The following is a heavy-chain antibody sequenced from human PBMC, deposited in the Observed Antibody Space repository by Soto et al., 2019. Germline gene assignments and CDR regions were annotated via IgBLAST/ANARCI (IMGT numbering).Heavy chain of an antibody. Sequence: ASVKVSCKASGYTFTSYGISWVRQAPGQGLEWMGWISAYNGNTNYAQKLQGRVTMTTDTSTSTAYMELRSLRSDDTAVYYCVSTYSSGWYDYWGQGTLVTVSS. D-gene: IGHD6-19*01. CDR2: ISAYNGNT. V-gene: IGHV1-18*01. CDR1: GYTFTSYG. CDR3: VSTYSSGWYDY. J-gene: IGHJ4*02.